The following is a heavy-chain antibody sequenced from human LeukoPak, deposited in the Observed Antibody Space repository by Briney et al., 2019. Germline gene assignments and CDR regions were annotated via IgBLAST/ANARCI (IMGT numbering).Heavy chain of an antibody. Sequence: GGSLRLSCAASGFTFSSYDMHWVRQATGKGLEWVSAIGTAGDTYYPGCVKGRFNISRENAKNSLYLQINSLRAGDVPYCSSTSCYGGDYYYYYMDVWGKGTAVTISS. J-gene: IGHJ6*03. V-gene: IGHV3-13*01. D-gene: IGHD2-2*01. CDR3: TSCYGGDYYYYYMDV. CDR1: GFTFSSYD. CDR2: IGTAGDT.